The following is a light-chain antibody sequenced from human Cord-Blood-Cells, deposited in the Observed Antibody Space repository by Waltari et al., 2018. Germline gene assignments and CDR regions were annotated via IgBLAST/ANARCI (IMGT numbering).Light chain of an antibody. J-gene: IGLJ1*01. CDR1: SSDVGGDNY. V-gene: IGLV2-11*01. CDR2: DLS. CDR3: CSYAGSYTFV. Sequence: QSALTQTRSVSGSPGQSVTISCTGTSSDVGGDNYVPWYQQHPGKSPKLMIYDLSKRPSGVPDRFSGSKSGNTASLTISGLQAEDEADYYCCSYAGSYTFVFGTGTKVTVL.